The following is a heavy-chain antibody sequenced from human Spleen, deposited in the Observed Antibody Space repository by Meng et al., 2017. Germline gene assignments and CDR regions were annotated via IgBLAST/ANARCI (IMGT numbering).Heavy chain of an antibody. CDR1: GFTFDDYG. Sequence: GESLKISCAASGFTFDDYGMSWVRQAPGKELEWVSGINWNGGSTGYADSVKGRFTISRDNAKNSLYLQMNSLRVEDTALYYCARVQFGSGSYSDYWGQGTLVTVSS. J-gene: IGHJ4*02. D-gene: IGHD3-10*01. CDR3: ARVQFGSGSYSDY. CDR2: INWNGGST. V-gene: IGHV3-20*04.